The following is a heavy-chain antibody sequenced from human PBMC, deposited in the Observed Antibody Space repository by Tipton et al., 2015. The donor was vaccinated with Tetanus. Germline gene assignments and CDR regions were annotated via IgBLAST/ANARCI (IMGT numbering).Heavy chain of an antibody. CDR1: GGSVSRSSHY. CDR3: ARANNDYPKKGPRDF. CDR2: VYHSGST. Sequence: GLVKPSETLSHTCTVSGGSVSRSSHYWTWIRQPPGKELEWVGHVYHSGSTNYHPSLKSRLTISVDTSKNQFSLNLRSVITADTAGYYCARANNDYPKKGPRDFWGQGLLATVS. J-gene: IGHJ4*02. V-gene: IGHV4-61*01. D-gene: IGHD5-12*01.